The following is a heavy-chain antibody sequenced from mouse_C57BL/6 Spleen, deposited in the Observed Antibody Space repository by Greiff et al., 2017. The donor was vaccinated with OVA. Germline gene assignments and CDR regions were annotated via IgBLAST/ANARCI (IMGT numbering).Heavy chain of an antibody. V-gene: IGHV1-22*01. Sequence: EVQLQQSGPELVKPGASVKMSCKASGYTFTDYNMHWVKQSHGKSLEWIGYINPNNGGTSYNQKFKGKATLTVNKSSSTAYMELRSLTSEDSAVYYCARDTTVVATRYFDVWGTGTTVTVSS. CDR2: INPNNGGT. D-gene: IGHD1-1*01. J-gene: IGHJ1*03. CDR1: GYTFTDYN. CDR3: ARDTTVVATRYFDV.